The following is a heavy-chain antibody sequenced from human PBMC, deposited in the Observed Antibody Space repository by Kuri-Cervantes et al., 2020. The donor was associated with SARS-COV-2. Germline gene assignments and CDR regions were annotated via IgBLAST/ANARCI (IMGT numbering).Heavy chain of an antibody. D-gene: IGHD1-26*01. J-gene: IGHJ5*02. Sequence: SETLSPTCTVSGCSISSGSYYWSWIRQPAGKGLEWIGYIYTSGSTNYNPSLKSRVTISVDTSKNQFSLKLSSVTAADTAVYYCAREWELLRGWFDPWGQGTLVTVSS. CDR3: AREWELLRGWFDP. CDR1: GCSISSGSYY. V-gene: IGHV4-61*09. CDR2: IYTSGST.